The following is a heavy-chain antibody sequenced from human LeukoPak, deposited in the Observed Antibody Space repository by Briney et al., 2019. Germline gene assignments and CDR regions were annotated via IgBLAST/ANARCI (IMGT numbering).Heavy chain of an antibody. D-gene: IGHD6-19*01. CDR3: ARDPYSSGWYGDYYYGMDL. CDR2: INPNSGGT. CDR1: GYTFTGYY. J-gene: IGHJ6*02. Sequence: ASVKVSCKAPGYTFTGYYMHWVRQAPGQGLEWMGWINPNSGGTNYAQKFQGRVTMIRDTSISTAYMELSRLRSDDTAVYYCARDPYSSGWYGDYYYGMDLWGQGTTVTVSS. V-gene: IGHV1-2*02.